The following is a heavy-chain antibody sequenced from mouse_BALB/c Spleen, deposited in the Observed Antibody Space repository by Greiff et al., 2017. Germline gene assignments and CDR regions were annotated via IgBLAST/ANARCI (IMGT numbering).Heavy chain of an antibody. D-gene: IGHD1-1*01. CDR2: INPGSGGT. CDR3: ARSYYGSSYWYFDV. CDR1: GYAFTNYL. V-gene: IGHV1-54*01. J-gene: IGHJ1*01. Sequence: QVQLQQSGAELVRPGTSVKVSCKASGYAFTNYLIEWVKQRPGQGLEWIGVINPGSGGTNYNEKFKGKATLTADESSSTAYMQLSSLTSDDSAVYFCARSYYGSSYWYFDVWGAGTTVTVSS.